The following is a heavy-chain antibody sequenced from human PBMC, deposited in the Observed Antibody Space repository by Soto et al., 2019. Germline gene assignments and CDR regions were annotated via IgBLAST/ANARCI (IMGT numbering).Heavy chain of an antibody. CDR1: GGTFSSYA. CDR2: IIPIFGTA. J-gene: IGHJ6*02. CDR3: ARQEGRGYYYYYGMDV. D-gene: IGHD3-10*01. Sequence: QVQXVXSXAXVKKXGSSVKVSCKASGGTFSSYAISWVRQAPGQGLEWMGGIIPIFGTANYAQKFQGRVTITADESTSTAYMELSSLRSEDTAVYYCARQEGRGYYYYYGMDVWGQGTTVTVSS. V-gene: IGHV1-69*01.